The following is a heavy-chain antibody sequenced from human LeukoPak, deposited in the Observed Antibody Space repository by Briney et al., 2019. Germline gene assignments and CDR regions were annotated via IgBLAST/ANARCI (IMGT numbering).Heavy chain of an antibody. CDR2: IIPIFGTA. Sequence: ASVKVSCKASGGTFSSYAISWVRQAPGQGLEWMGGIIPIFGTANYAQKFQGRVTITADESTSTAYMELSSLRSEDTAVYYCARDGYYGSGSYYLFDPWGQGTLVTVSS. CDR1: GGTFSSYA. J-gene: IGHJ5*02. CDR3: ARDGYYGSGSYYLFDP. D-gene: IGHD3-10*01. V-gene: IGHV1-69*13.